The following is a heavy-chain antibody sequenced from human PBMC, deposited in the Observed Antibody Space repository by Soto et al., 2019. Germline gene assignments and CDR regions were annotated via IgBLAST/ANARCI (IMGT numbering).Heavy chain of an antibody. CDR3: ARVGGTDGFDY. D-gene: IGHD3-3*01. Sequence: GGSLRLSCAASGFTFSSYSMNWVRQAPGKGLEWVSSISSSSSYIYYADSVKGRFTNSRDNAKNSLYLQMNSLRAEDTAVYYCARVGGTDGFDYWGQGTLVTVSS. CDR1: GFTFSSYS. V-gene: IGHV3-21*01. J-gene: IGHJ4*02. CDR2: ISSSSSYI.